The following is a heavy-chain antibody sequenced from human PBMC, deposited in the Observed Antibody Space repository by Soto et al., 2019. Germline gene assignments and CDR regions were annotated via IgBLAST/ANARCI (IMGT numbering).Heavy chain of an antibody. Sequence: EVQLVESGGGLVKPGGSVRLSCAASGLSFTNAWMSWVRQAPGKGLEWVGRIKSKIDGGTTDFSAPVKGRFTISRDDSKDTLYLQMNSLKTEDTAVYYCTTESTQRFCDGGPCYTLQTKIHDSWGQGTLVTVSS. CDR1: GLSFTNAW. D-gene: IGHD2-15*01. J-gene: IGHJ4*02. CDR3: TTESTQRFCDGGPCYTLQTKIHDS. V-gene: IGHV3-15*01. CDR2: IKSKIDGGTT.